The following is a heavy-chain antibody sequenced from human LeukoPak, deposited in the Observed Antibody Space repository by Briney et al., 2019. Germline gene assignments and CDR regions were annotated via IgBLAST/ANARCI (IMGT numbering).Heavy chain of an antibody. CDR3: ARRGPTPGYTSFDY. J-gene: IGHJ4*02. CDR2: IYLSGAT. D-gene: IGHD5-24*01. CDR1: GYSISSANY. Sequence: SETLSLTCTVSGYSISSANYWGWIRQPPGKGLEWIGSIYLSGATYYNPSLKSRVTISVDTSKNQFSLQLSSVTAEDTVVYYCARRGPTPGYTSFDYWGQGTLVTVSS. V-gene: IGHV4-38-2*02.